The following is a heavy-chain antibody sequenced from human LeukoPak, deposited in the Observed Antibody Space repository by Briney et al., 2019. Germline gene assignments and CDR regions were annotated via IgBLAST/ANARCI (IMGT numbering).Heavy chain of an antibody. CDR3: ARGVAWQMIFDY. D-gene: IGHD2-21*01. V-gene: IGHV1-2*02. CDR1: GYTFTGYY. J-gene: IGHJ4*02. Sequence: ASVKVSCKASGYTFTGYYMHWVRHAPGQGLEWMGWINPNSGGTNYAQKFQGRVTVTRDTSISTAYMELSRLRSDDTAVYYCARGVAWQMIFDYWGQGTLVTVSS. CDR2: INPNSGGT.